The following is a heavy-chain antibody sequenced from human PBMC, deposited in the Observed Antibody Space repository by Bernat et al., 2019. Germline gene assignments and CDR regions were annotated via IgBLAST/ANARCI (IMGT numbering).Heavy chain of an antibody. CDR1: GFTFSSSE. D-gene: IGHD5-12*01. Sequence: EVQLVESGGGLVQPGGSLRLSCAASGFTFSSSEMNWVRQTPGKGLEWVSYIGSSGSPIYYEDSVKGRFTISRDNAKNSLYLQMNSLRVEDTAVYYCARDLGEYSGYDAFDYWGQGTLVTVSS. J-gene: IGHJ4*02. V-gene: IGHV3-48*03. CDR3: ARDLGEYSGYDAFDY. CDR2: IGSSGSPI.